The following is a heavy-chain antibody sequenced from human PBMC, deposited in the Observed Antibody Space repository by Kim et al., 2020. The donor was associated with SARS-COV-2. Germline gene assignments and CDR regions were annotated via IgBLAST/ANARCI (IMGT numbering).Heavy chain of an antibody. V-gene: IGHV1-46*01. Sequence: AQKFQGRVTMTRDTSTSTVYMELSSLRSEDTAVYYCARALVQWLVGTLGYWGHGTLVTVSS. D-gene: IGHD6-19*01. J-gene: IGHJ4*01. CDR3: ARALVQWLVGTLGY.